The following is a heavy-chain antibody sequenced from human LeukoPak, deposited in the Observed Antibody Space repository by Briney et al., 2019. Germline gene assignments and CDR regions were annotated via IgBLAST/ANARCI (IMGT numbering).Heavy chain of an antibody. Sequence: PSETLSLTCTVSGGSISSYYWSWIRQPAGKGLEWIGRIYTSGSTNYNPSLKSRVTMSVDTSKNQFSLKLSSVTAADTAVYYCARGAQSLYYYYYYMDVWGKGTTVTVSS. V-gene: IGHV4-4*07. CDR1: GGSISSYY. CDR2: IYTSGST. J-gene: IGHJ6*03. CDR3: ARGAQSLYYYYYYMDV.